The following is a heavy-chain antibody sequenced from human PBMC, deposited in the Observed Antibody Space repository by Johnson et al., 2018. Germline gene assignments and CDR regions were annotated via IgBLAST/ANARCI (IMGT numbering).Heavy chain of an antibody. D-gene: IGHD6-13*01. CDR2: INHSGST. Sequence: QVQLQQWGAGLLKPSETLSLTCAVYGGSFSGYYWSWIRQPPGKGLEWIGEINHSGSTNYNPSLKSRVTISVDTSKNQFSLKLSSVTAADTAVYYCARERERSSSWPMDVWGKGTTVTVSS. V-gene: IGHV4-34*01. CDR1: GGSFSGYY. J-gene: IGHJ6*03. CDR3: ARERERSSSWPMDV.